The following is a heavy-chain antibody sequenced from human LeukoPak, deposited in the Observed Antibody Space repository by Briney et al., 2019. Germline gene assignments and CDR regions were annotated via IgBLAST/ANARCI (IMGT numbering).Heavy chain of an antibody. CDR2: ITASRDYT. J-gene: IGHJ4*02. CDR3: AKGKLAFDS. CDR1: GFTFSTYA. V-gene: IGHV3-23*01. Sequence: GGSLRLPCAASGFTFSTYAMTWVRQAPGKGLEWVSTITASRDYTYYADSVKGRFTISRDDSKNTLYLQMRSLKAEDTALYHCAKGKLAFDSWGQGTLVTVSS.